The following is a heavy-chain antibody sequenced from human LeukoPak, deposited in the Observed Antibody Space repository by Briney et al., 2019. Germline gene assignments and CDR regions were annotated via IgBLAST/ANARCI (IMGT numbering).Heavy chain of an antibody. V-gene: IGHV3-23*01. J-gene: IGHJ4*02. Sequence: PGGSLRLSCAASGFTFSSYAMSWVRQARGKGLEWVSAISGSGGSTYYADSVKGRFTISRDNSKNTLYLQMNSLRAEDTAVYYCAKDGDIVVVPAATSHLDYWGQGTLVTVSS. D-gene: IGHD2-2*01. CDR3: AKDGDIVVVPAATSHLDY. CDR2: ISGSGGST. CDR1: GFTFSSYA.